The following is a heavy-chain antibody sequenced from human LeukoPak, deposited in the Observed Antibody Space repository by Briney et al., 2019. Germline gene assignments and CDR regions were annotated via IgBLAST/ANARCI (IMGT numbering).Heavy chain of an antibody. Sequence: SETLSLTCAVSGYSISSGYYRGWIRQPPRKGLEGIGSIYHSWNTYYNPSLKRRVTIAVDTSKNQFSLNLSSATAAATAVYYCARHLSNDDDVVPAGHFDYWGQGTLVTVSS. CDR2: IYHSWNT. J-gene: IGHJ4*02. V-gene: IGHV4-38-2*01. D-gene: IGHD2-2*01. CDR3: ARHLSNDDDVVPAGHFDY. CDR1: GYSISSGYY.